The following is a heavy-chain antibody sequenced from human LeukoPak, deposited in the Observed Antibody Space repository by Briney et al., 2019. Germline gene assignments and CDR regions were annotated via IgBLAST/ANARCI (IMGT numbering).Heavy chain of an antibody. CDR3: ARGDSIGYYSGFQH. Sequence: GESLKISCKGLGYSFSSYWIGRVRQMPGKGLEWMGIIYPDDSYTTYSPSFQGQVTISADKSIDTAYLHWSSLKASDTAMYYCARGDSIGYYSGFQHWGQGSLVIVSS. V-gene: IGHV5-51*01. D-gene: IGHD3-22*01. CDR1: GYSFSSYW. CDR2: IYPDDSYT. J-gene: IGHJ1*01.